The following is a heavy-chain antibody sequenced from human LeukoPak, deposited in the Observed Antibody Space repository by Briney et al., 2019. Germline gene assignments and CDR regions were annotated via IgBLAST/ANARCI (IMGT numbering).Heavy chain of an antibody. D-gene: IGHD4/OR15-4a*01. CDR3: ATAPMVLTRHDAYAI. CDR1: GCSISSYY. Sequence: SETLSLTCTVSGCSISSYYLSWIRQPPGKGLEWIGYIYYSGSTNYNPSLRSRVTISVDTPKNQFSLKLSSVTLADTAVYEWATAPMVLTRHDAYAISGEGKMVTVSS. CDR2: IYYSGST. J-gene: IGHJ3*02. V-gene: IGHV4-59*01.